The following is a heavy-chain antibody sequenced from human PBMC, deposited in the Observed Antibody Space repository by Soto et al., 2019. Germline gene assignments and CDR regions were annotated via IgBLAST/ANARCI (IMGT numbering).Heavy chain of an antibody. V-gene: IGHV3-23*01. CDR1: GFTFGNYA. J-gene: IGHJ4*02. CDR3: AKVPASIKTVDY. CDR2: VSGNGAVT. D-gene: IGHD2-2*01. Sequence: EVQLLDSGGGLAQPGGSLRLSCAASGFTFGNYAMNWVRQAPGKGLEWVSTVSGNGAVTYYADSVKGRFTISRDNSRSTLYLQMNNLRAEDTAIYFCAKVPASIKTVDYWGQGTLVTVSS.